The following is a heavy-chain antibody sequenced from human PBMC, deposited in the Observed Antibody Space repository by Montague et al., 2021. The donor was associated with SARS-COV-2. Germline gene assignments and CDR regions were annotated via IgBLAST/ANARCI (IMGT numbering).Heavy chain of an antibody. CDR1: GFPLSTSGMC. Sequence: PALVKPTQTLTLTCTFSGFPLSTSGMCVSWIRQPPGKALEWLALIDWDDDKYYSTSLKTRLTISKDTSKNQVVLTMTNMDPVDTATYYCARMPYDILTGSGYYGMDVWGQGTTVTVSS. V-gene: IGHV2-70*01. D-gene: IGHD3-9*01. J-gene: IGHJ6*02. CDR3: ARMPYDILTGSGYYGMDV. CDR2: IDWDDDK.